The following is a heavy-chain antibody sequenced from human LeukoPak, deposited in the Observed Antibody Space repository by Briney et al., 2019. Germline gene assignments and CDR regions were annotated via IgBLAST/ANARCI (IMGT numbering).Heavy chain of an antibody. Sequence: SQTLSLTCTVSGGSISSGFYYWSWIRQPAGKGLEWIGRIYTSGSTNYNPSLKSRVSTSVDTSKNQFSLKLSSVTAADTAVYYCARGKYYYGSGTYYTRSYDWYFDLWGRGTLVTVSS. D-gene: IGHD3-10*01. CDR1: GGSISSGFYY. CDR3: ARGKYYYGSGTYYTRSYDWYFDL. V-gene: IGHV4-61*02. J-gene: IGHJ2*01. CDR2: IYTSGST.